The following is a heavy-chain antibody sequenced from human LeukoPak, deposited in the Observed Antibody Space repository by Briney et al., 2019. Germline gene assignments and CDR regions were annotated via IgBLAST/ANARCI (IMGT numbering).Heavy chain of an antibody. CDR3: ARGTRGSDSSFDF. V-gene: IGHV4-39*07. D-gene: IGHD1-1*01. CDR1: GGSISSSSYY. Sequence: SETLSLTCTVSGGSISSSSYYWGWIRQPPGQGLEWIVSIYYSGTTSYNPSLKSRVTISVDTSKNQFSLKLSSVTAADTAVDYCARGTRGSDSSFDFWGQGTLVTVSS. J-gene: IGHJ4*02. CDR2: IYYSGTT.